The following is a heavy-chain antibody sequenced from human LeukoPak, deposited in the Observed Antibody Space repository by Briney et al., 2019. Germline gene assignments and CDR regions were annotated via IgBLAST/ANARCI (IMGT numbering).Heavy chain of an antibody. CDR3: ARDRHDILTGYYLFDY. J-gene: IGHJ4*02. CDR2: IYTSGST. Sequence: PSETLSLTCTVSGYSISSGYYWSWIRQPAGKGLEWIGRIYTSGSTNYNPSLKSRVTMSVDTSKNQFSLKLSSVTAADTAVYYCARDRHDILTGYYLFDYWGQGTLVTVSS. D-gene: IGHD3-9*01. V-gene: IGHV4-4*07. CDR1: GYSISSGYY.